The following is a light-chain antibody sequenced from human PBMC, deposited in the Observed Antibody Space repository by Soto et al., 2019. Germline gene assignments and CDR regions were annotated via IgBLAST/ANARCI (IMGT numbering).Light chain of an antibody. Sequence: QSVLTQPPSVSGAPGQRVTISCSGSSSNIGAGYDVHWFQHFPGTAPQLLIHGNSNRPSGVPDRFSGSKSGTSASLAITGLQAGDEADYYCQSFDDSLSALVFGPGTKLTVL. CDR3: QSFDDSLSALV. CDR1: SSNIGAGYD. CDR2: GNS. V-gene: IGLV1-40*02. J-gene: IGLJ1*01.